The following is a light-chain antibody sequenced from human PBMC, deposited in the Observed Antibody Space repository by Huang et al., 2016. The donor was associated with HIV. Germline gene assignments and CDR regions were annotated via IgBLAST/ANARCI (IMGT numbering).Light chain of an antibody. CDR3: QQYDGYPWT. V-gene: IGKV1-5*01. CDR2: DVS. CDR1: KSFTTW. Sequence: DIQMTQSPSTLSASVGDRVTITCRASKSFTTWLAWYQQKPGKDPKLLIYDVSSLESRVTARFSGSRSGTKFTLTISSRQPDEFATYYCQQYDGYPWTFGQGTKVEIK. J-gene: IGKJ1*01.